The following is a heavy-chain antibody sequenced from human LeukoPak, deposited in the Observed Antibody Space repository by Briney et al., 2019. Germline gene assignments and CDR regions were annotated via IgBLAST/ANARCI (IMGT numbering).Heavy chain of an antibody. V-gene: IGHV1-46*01. CDR3: ARVAAEVVGVPGAIGFGWLRRDYYYMDV. D-gene: IGHD2-2*02. CDR1: GYTFTGYY. Sequence: VASVKVSCKASGYTFTGYYMHWVRQAPGEGLEWMGIINPSGGSTSYAQKFQGRVTMTRDMSTSTVYMELSSLRSEDTAVYYCARVAAEVVGVPGAIGFGWLRRDYYYMDVWGKGTTVIVSS. J-gene: IGHJ6*03. CDR2: INPSGGST.